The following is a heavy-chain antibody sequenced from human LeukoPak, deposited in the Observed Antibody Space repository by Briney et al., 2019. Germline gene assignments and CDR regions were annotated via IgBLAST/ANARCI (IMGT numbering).Heavy chain of an antibody. D-gene: IGHD3-10*01. Sequence: PGGSLRLSCAASGFTFSIAWMSWVRQAPGKGLEWVGRIKSKTDGGTTDYAAPVKGRFTISRDDSKNTLYLQMNSLKTEDTAVYYCTTAPEVIWAAGRWFDPWGQGTLVTVSS. V-gene: IGHV3-15*01. CDR2: IKSKTDGGTT. CDR3: TTAPEVIWAAGRWFDP. CDR1: GFTFSIAW. J-gene: IGHJ5*02.